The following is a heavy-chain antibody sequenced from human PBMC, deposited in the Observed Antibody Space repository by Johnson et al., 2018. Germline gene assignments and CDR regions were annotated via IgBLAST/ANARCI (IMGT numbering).Heavy chain of an antibody. Sequence: VQLLESGGGLVQPGGSLKLSCAASGFTFSGSAMHWVRQASGKGLEGVGRIRSKANSYATAYAASGKGGFTIPRDDSKNTAYLQINSLKTEDTAVYFCTRHWTTYDFWSGPRYYGMDVWGQGTTVTVSS. CDR3: TRHWTTYDFWSGPRYYGMDV. V-gene: IGHV3-73*02. D-gene: IGHD3-3*01. J-gene: IGHJ6*02. CDR1: GFTFSGSA. CDR2: IRSKANSYAT.